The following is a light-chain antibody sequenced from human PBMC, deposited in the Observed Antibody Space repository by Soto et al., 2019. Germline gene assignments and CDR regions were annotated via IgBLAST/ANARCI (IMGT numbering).Light chain of an antibody. Sequence: QSVLTQPASASGTPGRRVTISCSGSSSNIGSNTVNWYQQLPGTAPKLLIYSNNQRPSGVPDRFSGSKSGTSASLAISGLQSEDEADYYCAAWDDSLNGSYVFGTGTKVTVL. V-gene: IGLV1-44*01. J-gene: IGLJ1*01. CDR2: SNN. CDR3: AAWDDSLNGSYV. CDR1: SSNIGSNT.